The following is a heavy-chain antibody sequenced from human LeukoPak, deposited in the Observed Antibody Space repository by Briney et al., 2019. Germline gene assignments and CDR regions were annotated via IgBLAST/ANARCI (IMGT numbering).Heavy chain of an antibody. D-gene: IGHD2-15*01. J-gene: IGHJ2*01. CDR3: AREVAGRYFDL. V-gene: IGHV4-34*01. CDR1: GGSFSGYY. Sequence: SETLSLTCAVYGGSFSGYYWSWIRQPPGKGLEWIGEINHSGSTNYNPSLKSRVTISVDTSKKQFSLKLSSVTAADTAVYFCAREVAGRYFDLWGRGTLVTVSS. CDR2: INHSGST.